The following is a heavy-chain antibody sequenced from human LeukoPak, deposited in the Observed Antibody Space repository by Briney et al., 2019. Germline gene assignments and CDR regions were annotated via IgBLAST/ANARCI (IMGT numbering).Heavy chain of an antibody. D-gene: IGHD6-13*01. J-gene: IGHJ4*02. CDR1: GGSFSGYY. V-gene: IGHV4-34*01. CDR3: ARVLVSSSWYDYFDY. CDR2: INHSGST. Sequence: SETLSLTCAVYGGSFSGYYWSWIRQPPGKGLEWIGEINHSGSTNYNPSLKSRVTISVDTSKNRFSLRLSSVTAADTAVYYCARVLVSSSWYDYFDYWGQGTLVTVSS.